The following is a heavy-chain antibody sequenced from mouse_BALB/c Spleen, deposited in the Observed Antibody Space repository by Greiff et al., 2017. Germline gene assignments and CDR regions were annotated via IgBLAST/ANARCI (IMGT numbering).Heavy chain of an antibody. Sequence: EVKLVESGGGLVQPGGSRKLSCAASGFTFSSFGMHWVRQAPEKGLEWVAYISSGSSTIYYADTVKGRLTISRDNPKNTLFLQMTSLRSEDTAMYYCARRVTFYWYFDVWGAGTTVTVSS. D-gene: IGHD2-3*01. J-gene: IGHJ1*01. CDR2: ISSGSSTI. V-gene: IGHV5-17*02. CDR3: ARRVTFYWYFDV. CDR1: GFTFSSFG.